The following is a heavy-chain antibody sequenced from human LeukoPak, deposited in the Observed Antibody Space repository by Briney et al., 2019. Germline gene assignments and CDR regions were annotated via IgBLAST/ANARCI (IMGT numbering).Heavy chain of an antibody. CDR2: INHSGST. CDR3: ARKGATAGGTRAFDI. CDR1: GGSFSDYY. Sequence: PSETLSLTCGVYGGSFSDYYWSWIRQPPGKGLEWIGEINHSGSTNYNPSLKSRVTISLVTSKSQFSLKMSSMTAADTAVYYCARKGATAGGTRAFDIWGRGTMVTVSS. V-gene: IGHV4-34*01. D-gene: IGHD4-23*01. J-gene: IGHJ3*02.